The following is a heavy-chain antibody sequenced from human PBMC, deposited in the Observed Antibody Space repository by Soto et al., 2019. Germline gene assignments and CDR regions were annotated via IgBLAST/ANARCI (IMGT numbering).Heavy chain of an antibody. CDR2: ISSSSSYI. CDR1: GFTFSSYS. Sequence: GGSLRLSCAASGFTFSSYSMNWVRQAPGKGLEWVSSISSSSSYIYYADSVKGRFTISRDNAKNSLYLQMNSLRAEDTAVYYCARDDSRGYSSGWRPGSDFDPWGQGTLVTVSS. D-gene: IGHD6-19*01. CDR3: ARDDSRGYSSGWRPGSDFDP. J-gene: IGHJ5*02. V-gene: IGHV3-21*01.